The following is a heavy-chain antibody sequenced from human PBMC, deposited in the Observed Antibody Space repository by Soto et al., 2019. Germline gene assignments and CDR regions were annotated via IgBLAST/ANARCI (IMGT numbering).Heavy chain of an antibody. CDR2: ISGSGGST. Sequence: GGSLRLSCAASGFTFSSYAMSWVRQAPGKGLEWVSAISGSGGSTYYADSVKGRFTISRDNSKNTLYLQMNSLRAEDTAVYYCAKREALGYCSSTSCYKNYYYGMDVWGQGTTVIVSS. V-gene: IGHV3-23*01. CDR3: AKREALGYCSSTSCYKNYYYGMDV. D-gene: IGHD2-2*02. J-gene: IGHJ6*02. CDR1: GFTFSSYA.